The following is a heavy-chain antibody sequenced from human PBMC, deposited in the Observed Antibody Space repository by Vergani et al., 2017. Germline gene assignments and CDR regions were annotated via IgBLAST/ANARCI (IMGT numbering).Heavy chain of an antibody. D-gene: IGHD2-15*01. J-gene: IGHJ6*02. CDR1: GGSISSGGYS. V-gene: IGHV4-30-2*01. CDR2: IYHSGST. CDR3: ARGVVAADNYYYGMDV. Sequence: QLQLQESGSGLVKPSQTLSLTCAVSGGSISSGGYSWSWIRQPPGKGLEWIGYIYHSGSTYYNPSLKSRVTISVARSKNQFSLKLSSVTAADTAVYYCARGVVAADNYYYGMDVWGQGTTVTVSS.